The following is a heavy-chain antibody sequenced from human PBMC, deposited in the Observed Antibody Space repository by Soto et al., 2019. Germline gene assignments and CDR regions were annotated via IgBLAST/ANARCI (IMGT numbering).Heavy chain of an antibody. D-gene: IGHD3-3*01. V-gene: IGHV1-69*06. J-gene: IGHJ6*02. CDR1: GGTFSSYA. CDR2: IIPIFGTA. Sequence: ASVKVSCKASGGTFSSYAISWVRQAPGQGLEWMGGIIPIFGTANYAQKFQGRVTITADKSTSTAYMELSSLRSEDTAVYCCARDDTIFGVVNSNYYYGMDVWGQGTTVTVSS. CDR3: ARDDTIFGVVNSNYYYGMDV.